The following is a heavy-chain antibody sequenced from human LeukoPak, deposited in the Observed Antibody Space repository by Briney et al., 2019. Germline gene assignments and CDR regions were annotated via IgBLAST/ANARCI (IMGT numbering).Heavy chain of an antibody. Sequence: PGGSLRLSCSASGLTFSSYAMHWVRQAPGKGLEWVAVISYDGSNKYYAGSVKGRFTISRDNSRNTLYLQMNSLRAEDTAVYYCAKDLFPGYSYGYGFDYWGQGTLVTVSS. J-gene: IGHJ4*02. CDR2: ISYDGSNK. CDR1: GLTFSSYA. CDR3: AKDLFPGYSYGYGFDY. V-gene: IGHV3-30*04. D-gene: IGHD5-18*01.